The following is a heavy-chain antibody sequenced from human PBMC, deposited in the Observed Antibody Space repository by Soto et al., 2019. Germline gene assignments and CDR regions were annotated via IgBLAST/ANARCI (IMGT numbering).Heavy chain of an antibody. CDR1: GGSISSSSYY. Sequence: PSETLSLTCTVSGGSISSSSYYWGWIRQPPGKGLEWIGSIYYSGSAYYNPSLKSRVTISVDTSKNQFSLKLSSVTAADTAVYYCARQDYGDYVDPPYYYMDVWGKGTTVTVSS. V-gene: IGHV4-39*01. CDR2: IYYSGSA. CDR3: ARQDYGDYVDPPYYYMDV. D-gene: IGHD4-17*01. J-gene: IGHJ6*03.